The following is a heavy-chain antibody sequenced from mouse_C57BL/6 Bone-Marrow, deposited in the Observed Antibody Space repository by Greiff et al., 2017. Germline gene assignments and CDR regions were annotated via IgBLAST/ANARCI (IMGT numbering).Heavy chain of an antibody. D-gene: IGHD2-2*01. CDR3: AGGGLPFYAMDY. CDR1: GCTFTSYW. Sequence: QVQLQQPGAELVRPGSSVKLSCKASGCTFTSYWMDWVKQRPGQGLEWIGNIYPSDSETHYNQKFKDKATLTVDKSSSTAYMQLSSLTSEDSAVYYCAGGGLPFYAMDYWGQGTSVTVSS. J-gene: IGHJ4*01. CDR2: IYPSDSET. V-gene: IGHV1-61*01.